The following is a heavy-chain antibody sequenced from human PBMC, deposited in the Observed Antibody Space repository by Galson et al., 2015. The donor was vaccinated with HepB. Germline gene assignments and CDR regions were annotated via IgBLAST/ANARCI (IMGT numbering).Heavy chain of an antibody. Sequence: SVKVSCKASGYTFTGYYIHWVRQAPGQGLEWMGWIIPKSGDTNYAQKFQGRVTMTRDTSISTTYMELSSLTSDDTAIYFCARDLSSFDYVGSAADFWGQGTLVTVSS. J-gene: IGHJ4*02. CDR3: ARDLSSFDYVGSAADF. CDR1: GYTFTGYY. V-gene: IGHV1-2*02. CDR2: IIPKSGDT. D-gene: IGHD2-2*01.